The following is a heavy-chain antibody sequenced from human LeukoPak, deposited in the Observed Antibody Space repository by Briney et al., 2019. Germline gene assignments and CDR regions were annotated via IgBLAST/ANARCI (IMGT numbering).Heavy chain of an antibody. CDR3: GKVGGNSNS. CDR1: GFTFNAYA. D-gene: IGHD4-23*01. Sequence: GGSLRLSCAASGFTFNAYAMSWVRQAPGKGLECVSTISGAGSSIYHADSVKGRFTISRDNSKNTLYLQMHSLRVEDTAVYYCGKVGGNSNSWGQGTLVTVSS. V-gene: IGHV3-23*01. J-gene: IGHJ5*02. CDR2: ISGAGSSI.